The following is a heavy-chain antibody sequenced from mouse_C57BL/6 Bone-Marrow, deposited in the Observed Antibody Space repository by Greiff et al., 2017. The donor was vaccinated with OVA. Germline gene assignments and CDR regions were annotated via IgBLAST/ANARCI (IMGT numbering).Heavy chain of an antibody. J-gene: IGHJ4*01. CDR2: IDPEDGET. Sequence: EVQLQQSGAELVQPGASVKLSCTASGFNIKDYYMHWVKQRTEQGLEWIGRIDPEDGETKYAPKFPGQAIKTAVTSSNTAYLQHSSLTSEYTAVYYCALYYRAMDYWGQGTSVTVSS. D-gene: IGHD2-14*01. CDR1: GFNIKDYY. CDR3: ALYYRAMDY. V-gene: IGHV14-2*01.